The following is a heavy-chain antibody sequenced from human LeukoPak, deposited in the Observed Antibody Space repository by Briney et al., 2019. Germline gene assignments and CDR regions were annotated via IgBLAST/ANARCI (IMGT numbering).Heavy chain of an antibody. CDR1: GGSVNSGSYY. D-gene: IGHD3-22*01. CDR3: ARAPPHYYDSDVPFDY. J-gene: IGHJ4*02. V-gene: IGHV4-61*01. CDR2: IYYSGST. Sequence: SETLSLTCTVSGGSVNSGSYYWSWIRQPPGKGLEWIGYIYYSGSTNYNPSLKSRVTISIDTSKNQFSLKLSSVTAADTAVYYCARAPPHYYDSDVPFDYWGQGTLVTVSS.